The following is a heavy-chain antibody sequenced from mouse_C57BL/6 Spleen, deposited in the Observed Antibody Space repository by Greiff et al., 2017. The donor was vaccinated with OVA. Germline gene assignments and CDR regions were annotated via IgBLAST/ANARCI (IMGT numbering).Heavy chain of an antibody. V-gene: IGHV5-4*03. CDR2: ISDGGSYT. J-gene: IGHJ3*01. CDR3: ARAYYGSSSFAY. CDR1: GFTFSSYA. D-gene: IGHD1-1*01. Sequence: DVKLVESGGGLVKPGGSLKLSCAASGFTFSSYAMSWVRQTPEKRLEWVANISDGGSYTYYPDNVKGRFTISRDNAKNNLYLQMSHLKSEDTAVYYGARAYYGSSSFAYWGQGTLVTVSA.